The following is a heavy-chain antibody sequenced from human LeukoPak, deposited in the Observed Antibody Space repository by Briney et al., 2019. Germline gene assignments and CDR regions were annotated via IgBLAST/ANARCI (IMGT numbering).Heavy chain of an antibody. CDR3: ARDGMVVVPAATHYYYYYYMDV. CDR2: IWYDGSNK. D-gene: IGHD2-2*01. V-gene: IGHV3-33*01. J-gene: IGHJ6*03. CDR1: GFTFSSYG. Sequence: GGSLRLSCAASGFTFSSYGMHWVRQAPGKGLEWVAVIWYDGSNKYYADSVKGRFTISRDNSKNTLYLQMNSLRAEDTAVYYCARDGMVVVPAATHYYYYYYMDVWGKGTAVTVSS.